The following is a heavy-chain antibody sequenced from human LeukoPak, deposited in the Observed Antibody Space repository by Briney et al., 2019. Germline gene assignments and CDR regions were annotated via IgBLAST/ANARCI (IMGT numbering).Heavy chain of an antibody. CDR2: ISYDGSNK. J-gene: IGHJ4*02. Sequence: PGGSLRLSCAASGFTFSSYAMHWVRQAPGKGLGWVAVISYDGSNKYYADSVKGRFTISRDNSKNTLYLQMNSLRAEDTAVYYCAKSLYGSPYYFDYWGQGTLVTVSS. D-gene: IGHD3-10*01. CDR1: GFTFSSYA. CDR3: AKSLYGSPYYFDY. V-gene: IGHV3-30-3*01.